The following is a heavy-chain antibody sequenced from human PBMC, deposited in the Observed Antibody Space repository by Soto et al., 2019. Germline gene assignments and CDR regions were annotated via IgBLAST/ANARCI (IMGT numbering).Heavy chain of an antibody. J-gene: IGHJ4*02. V-gene: IGHV4-61*08. CDR1: GDSVSSGGYY. CDR2: SYYNGFA. D-gene: IGHD6-19*01. CDR3: ARWVAAHRYYFDY. Sequence: PSETLSLTCTVSGDSVSSGGYYWSWLRQAPGKGLEWIGYSYYNGFANYNPSLKSRVTVSVDTSKNQFSRRLTSVTAADTAVYYCARWVAAHRYYFDYWGQGTLVTSPQ.